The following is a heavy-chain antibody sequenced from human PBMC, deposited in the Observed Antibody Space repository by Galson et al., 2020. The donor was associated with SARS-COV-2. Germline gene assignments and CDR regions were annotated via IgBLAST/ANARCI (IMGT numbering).Heavy chain of an antibody. CDR3: ARGQTVYCGSTSCYNPFFF. CDR1: GYTFTSYG. D-gene: IGHD2-2*02. J-gene: IGHJ4*02. CDR2: ISAYRGNT. Sequence: ASVKVSCKTSGYTFTSYGIGWARQAPGQGLEWMGWISAYRGNTNYAQNFQGRVTMTTDTSTNTAYMELRNLKSDDTAMYYCARGQTVYCGSTSCYNPFFFWGQGTLVTVSS. V-gene: IGHV1-18*04.